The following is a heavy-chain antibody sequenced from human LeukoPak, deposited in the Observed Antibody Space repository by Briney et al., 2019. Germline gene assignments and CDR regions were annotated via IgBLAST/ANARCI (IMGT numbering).Heavy chain of an antibody. CDR2: IWYGGSNK. J-gene: IGHJ4*02. Sequence: PGGSLRLSCAASGFTFSSYWMSWVRQAPGKGLEWVAVIWYGGSNKYYADSVKGRFTISRDNSKNTLYLQMNSLRAEDTAVYYCAKGGEQQAFDYWGQGTLVTVSS. CDR3: AKGGEQQAFDY. CDR1: GFTFSSYW. D-gene: IGHD6-13*01. V-gene: IGHV3-30*02.